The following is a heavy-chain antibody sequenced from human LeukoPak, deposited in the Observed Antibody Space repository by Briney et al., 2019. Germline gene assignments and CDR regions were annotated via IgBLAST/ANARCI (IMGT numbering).Heavy chain of an antibody. D-gene: IGHD1-1*01. V-gene: IGHV3-11*01. CDR2: ISSSGSTI. CDR1: GFTVSSNY. Sequence: GGSLRLSCAASGFTVSSNYMSWVRQAPGKGLEWVSYISSSGSTIYYADSVKGRFTISRDNAKNSLYLQMNSLRAEGTAVYYCARQLPQSPDAFDIWGQGTMVTVSS. J-gene: IGHJ3*02. CDR3: ARQLPQSPDAFDI.